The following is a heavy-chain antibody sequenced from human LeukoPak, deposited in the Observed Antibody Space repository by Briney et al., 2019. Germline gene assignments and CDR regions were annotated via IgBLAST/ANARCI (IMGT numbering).Heavy chain of an antibody. D-gene: IGHD6-13*01. CDR1: GGSISSYY. CDR3: ARDHRTGQQLIYSWYFDL. Sequence: SETLSLTCTVSGGSISSYYWSWIRQPAGKGLEWIGRIYTSGSTNYYPSLKSRVTMSVDTSKNQFSLKLSSVTAADTAVYYCARDHRTGQQLIYSWYFDLWGRGTLVTVSS. V-gene: IGHV4-4*07. CDR2: IYTSGST. J-gene: IGHJ2*01.